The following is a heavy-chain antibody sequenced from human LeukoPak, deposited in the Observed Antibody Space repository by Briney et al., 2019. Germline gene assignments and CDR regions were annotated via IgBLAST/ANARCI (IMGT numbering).Heavy chain of an antibody. CDR3: AKESPVAATGRSWFDP. CDR2: ITGSGGNT. CDR1: GFTLSSYA. D-gene: IGHD6-13*01. V-gene: IGHV3-23*01. J-gene: IGHJ5*02. Sequence: RGSLRLSCAASGFTLSSYAMSWVRQAPGKGLEWVSTITGSGGNTYYADSVKGRFTISRDNSKNTLYLQMNSLRAEDTAIYYCAKESPVAATGRSWFDPWGQGTLVTVSS.